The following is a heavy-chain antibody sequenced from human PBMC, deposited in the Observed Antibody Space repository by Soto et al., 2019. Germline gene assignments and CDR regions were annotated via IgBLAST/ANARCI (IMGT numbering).Heavy chain of an antibody. CDR3: AKGGGRPLDY. CDR1: GFTFSRFA. D-gene: IGHD2-15*01. Sequence: AGGSLRLSCAASGFTFSRFAMSWVRQAPGKGLEWVSEISGSGGSTYYADSVKGRFTISRDNSKNTLYLQMNRLRAEDTAVYYCAKGGGRPLDYWGQGILVTVSS. CDR2: ISGSGGST. V-gene: IGHV3-23*01. J-gene: IGHJ4*02.